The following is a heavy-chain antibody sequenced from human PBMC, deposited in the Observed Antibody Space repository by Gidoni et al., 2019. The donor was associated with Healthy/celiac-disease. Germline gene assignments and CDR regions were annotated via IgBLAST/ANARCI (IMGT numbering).Heavy chain of an antibody. D-gene: IGHD2-21*02. J-gene: IGHJ4*02. CDR2: IIPILGIA. Sequence: QVQLVQSGAEVKKPGSSVKVSCKASGGTFSSYAISWVRQAPGQGLEWMGRIIPILGIANYAQKFQGRGTITADKSTSTAYMELSSLRSEDTAVYYCASLIVVVTAGTDYWGQGTLVTVSS. CDR1: GGTFSSYA. V-gene: IGHV1-69*04. CDR3: ASLIVVVTAGTDY.